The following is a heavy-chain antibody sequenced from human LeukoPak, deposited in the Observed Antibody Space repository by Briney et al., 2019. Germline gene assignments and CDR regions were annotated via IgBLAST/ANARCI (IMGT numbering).Heavy chain of an antibody. V-gene: IGHV1-69*13. D-gene: IGHD4-11*01. Sequence: GASVKVSCKACGGTFSSYAISWVRQAPGQGLEWMGGIIPIFGTANYAQKFQGRVTITADESTSTAYMELSSLRSEDTAVYYCARDGLGVSLYSNYAFDYWGQGTLVTVSS. J-gene: IGHJ4*02. CDR2: IIPIFGTA. CDR1: GGTFSSYA. CDR3: ARDGLGVSLYSNYAFDY.